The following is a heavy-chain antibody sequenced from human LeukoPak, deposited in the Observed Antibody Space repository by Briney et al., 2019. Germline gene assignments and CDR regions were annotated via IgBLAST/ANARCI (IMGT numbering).Heavy chain of an antibody. CDR1: GFTFCIYS. J-gene: IGHJ4*02. CDR2: IDSSSANI. Sequence: GGSLRLSCAASGFTFCIYSMNWVRQAPGKGLEWVATIDSSSANINYVDSVKGRFTISRDNAKKSVFLQMNSLRAEDTAVYFCARDLAYYYDSNYDWGQGTLVTVSS. V-gene: IGHV3-21*01. D-gene: IGHD3-22*01. CDR3: ARDLAYYYDSNYD.